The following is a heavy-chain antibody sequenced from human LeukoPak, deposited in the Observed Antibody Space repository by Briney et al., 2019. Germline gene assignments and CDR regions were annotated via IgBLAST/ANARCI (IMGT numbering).Heavy chain of an antibody. J-gene: IGHJ3*02. Sequence: GGSLRLSCAASGFTVSSNYMSWIRQAPGKGLEWVSYISSSGSTIYYADSVKGRFTISRDNAKNSLYLQMNSLRAEDTAVYYCARELSSSWYHTPDAFDIWGQGTMVTVSS. CDR1: GFTVSSNY. V-gene: IGHV3-11*04. CDR2: ISSSGSTI. D-gene: IGHD6-13*01. CDR3: ARELSSSWYHTPDAFDI.